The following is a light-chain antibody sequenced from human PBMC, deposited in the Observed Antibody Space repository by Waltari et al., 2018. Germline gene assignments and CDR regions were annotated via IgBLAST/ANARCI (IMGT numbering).Light chain of an antibody. Sequence: DIVLTQSPDSLALSLVERATISGRSSQSVLSSTNSNNYLAWYQQRPGQPPKLLFYWASTRVSGVPDRFDGSGSGTDFTLTISSLQAEDLAVYYCQQYYTTPCTFGQGTRLEIK. CDR1: QSVLSSTNSNNY. CDR2: WAS. V-gene: IGKV4-1*01. CDR3: QQYYTTPCT. J-gene: IGKJ2*02.